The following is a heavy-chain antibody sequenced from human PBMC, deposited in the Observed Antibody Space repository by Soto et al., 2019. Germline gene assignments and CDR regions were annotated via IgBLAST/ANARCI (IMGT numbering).Heavy chain of an antibody. J-gene: IGHJ6*02. CDR2: SIPIFGTA. V-gene: IGHV1-69*01. D-gene: IGHD2-15*01. CDR1: GGTFSSYA. Sequence: QVQLVQSGAEVKKPGSSVKVSCKASGGTFSSYAISWVRQAPGQGLEWMGGSIPIFGTANYAQKFQGRVTITADESTSTAYMELSSLRSEDTAVYYCARDRRGYCSGGSCLGTYYGMDVWGQGTTVTVSS. CDR3: ARDRRGYCSGGSCLGTYYGMDV.